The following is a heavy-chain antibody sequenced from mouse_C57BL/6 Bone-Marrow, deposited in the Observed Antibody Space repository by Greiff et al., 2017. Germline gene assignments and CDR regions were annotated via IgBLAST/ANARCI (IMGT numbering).Heavy chain of an antibody. CDR3: AREYYGSDWYFDV. D-gene: IGHD1-1*01. J-gene: IGHJ1*03. CDR1: GYSITSGYY. V-gene: IGHV3-6*01. Sequence: DVQLVESGPGLVKPSQSLSLTCSVTGYSITSGYYWNWIRQFPGNKLEWMGYISYNGSNNYNPSLKNRISITRDTSKNQFFLKLNSVTTEDTATYYCAREYYGSDWYFDVWGTGTTVTVSS. CDR2: ISYNGSN.